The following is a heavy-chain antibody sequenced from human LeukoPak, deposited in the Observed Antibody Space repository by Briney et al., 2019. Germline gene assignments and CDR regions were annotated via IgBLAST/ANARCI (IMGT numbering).Heavy chain of an antibody. CDR1: GFTVTSNY. CDR2: IYSYGST. V-gene: IGHV3-53*01. Sequence: GGSLRLSCAASGFTVTSNYMSWVRQAPGKGLEWVSVIYSYGSTYYADSVQGRFTISRDNSKNTLYLQMNSLRAEDTAVYYCAKSNRVGTSYLDYWGQGILVTVSS. CDR3: AKSNRVGTSYLDY. J-gene: IGHJ4*02. D-gene: IGHD1-26*01.